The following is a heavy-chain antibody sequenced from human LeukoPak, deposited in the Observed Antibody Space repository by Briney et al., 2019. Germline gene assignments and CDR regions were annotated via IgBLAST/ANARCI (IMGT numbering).Heavy chain of an antibody. V-gene: IGHV3-43*02. CDR1: GFTFDDYA. CDR2: ISGDGGST. Sequence: PGGSLRLSCAASGFTFDDYAMHWVRQAPGKGLEWVSLISGDGGSTYYADSVKGRFTISRDNSKNSLYLQMNSLRIEDTALYYCAKDLYYYDSSGFHILGPADNWDQGTLVAVSS. CDR3: AKDLYYYDSSGFHILGPADN. D-gene: IGHD3-22*01. J-gene: IGHJ4*02.